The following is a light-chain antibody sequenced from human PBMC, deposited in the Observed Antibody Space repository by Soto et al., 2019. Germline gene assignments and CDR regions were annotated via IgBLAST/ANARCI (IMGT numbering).Light chain of an antibody. V-gene: IGLV2-14*01. CDR1: SSDVGNYNY. CDR2: DVS. Sequence: QSALTQPASVSGSPGQSITISCTGTSSDVGNYNYVSWYQQHPGRAPKLLIYDVSYRPSGVSNRFSGSKSGNTASLTISGLQAEDEADYYCNSYTGSNIPYVFGTGTKVTVL. CDR3: NSYTGSNIPYV. J-gene: IGLJ1*01.